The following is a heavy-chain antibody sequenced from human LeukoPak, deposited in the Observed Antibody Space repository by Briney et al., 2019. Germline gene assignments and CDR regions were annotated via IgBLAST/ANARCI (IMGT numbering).Heavy chain of an antibody. Sequence: GASVKVSCKASGFTFTSSAVQWVRQARGQRLEWIGWIVVGSDNTNYAQKFQERVTITRDMSTSTAYMELSSLRSEDTAVYYCAAGSIAARPFDYWGQGTLVTVSS. CDR3: AAGSIAARPFDY. CDR2: IVVGSDNT. D-gene: IGHD6-6*01. CDR1: GFTFTSSA. J-gene: IGHJ4*02. V-gene: IGHV1-58*01.